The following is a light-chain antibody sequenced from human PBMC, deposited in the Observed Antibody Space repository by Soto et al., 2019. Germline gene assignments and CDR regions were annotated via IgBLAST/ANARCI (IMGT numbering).Light chain of an antibody. J-gene: IGKJ1*01. V-gene: IGKV1-5*01. CDR1: ESIRTW. CDR3: QQYHRYSK. Sequence: GERVTNTCRDSESIRTWLAWYQHKPGKAPKFLIYDASSLESGVPSRFSGSASGTEFTLTISNLESDDFATYYCQQYHRYSKFGEGNKVAIK. CDR2: DAS.